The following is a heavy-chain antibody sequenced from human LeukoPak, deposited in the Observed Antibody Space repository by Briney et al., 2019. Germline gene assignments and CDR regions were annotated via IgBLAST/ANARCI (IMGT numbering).Heavy chain of an antibody. D-gene: IGHD6-19*01. CDR3: TREGVPGSNDC. CDR2: ISGDGGTT. Sequence: GGSLRLSCAASGFTFNNYPMHWVRQAPGKGLESVSAISGDGGTTYYADSVRDRFTISRDNSKNTLYLQMDSLRTEDTAVYYCTREGVPGSNDCWGQGTLVTVSS. CDR1: GFTFNNYP. J-gene: IGHJ4*02. V-gene: IGHV3-64*02.